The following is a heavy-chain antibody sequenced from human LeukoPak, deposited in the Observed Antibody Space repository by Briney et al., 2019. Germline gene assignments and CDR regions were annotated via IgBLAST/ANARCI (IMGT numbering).Heavy chain of an antibody. CDR2: IIPIFGTA. CDR1: GGTFSSYA. Sequence: SVKVSCKASGGTFSSYAISWVRQAPGQGLEWMGRIIPIFGTANYAQKFQGRVTITTDESTSTAYMELSSLRSEDTAVYYCASRITAGYYYYYMDVWGKGTTDTVSS. V-gene: IGHV1-69*05. D-gene: IGHD3-10*01. J-gene: IGHJ6*03. CDR3: ASRITAGYYYYYMDV.